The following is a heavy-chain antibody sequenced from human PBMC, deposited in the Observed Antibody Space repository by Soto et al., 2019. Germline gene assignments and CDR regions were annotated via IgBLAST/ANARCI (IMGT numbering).Heavy chain of an antibody. CDR1: GGSVSSASYY. Sequence: SETLSLTCTVSGGSVSSASYYWSWIRQPPGKGLEWIGYIYYSGSTNYNPSLKSRVTMSVDTSKNQVSLNLSPVTAADTAMYYCMREGAILPAHWGQGTLVTVSS. CDR3: MREGAILPAH. D-gene: IGHD1-26*01. CDR2: IYYSGST. V-gene: IGHV4-61*01. J-gene: IGHJ4*02.